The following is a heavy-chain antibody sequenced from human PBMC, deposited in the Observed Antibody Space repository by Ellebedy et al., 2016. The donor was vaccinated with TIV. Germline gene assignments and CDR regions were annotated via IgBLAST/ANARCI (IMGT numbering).Heavy chain of an antibody. J-gene: IGHJ4*02. Sequence: PGGSLRLSCAASGFTFTSYSMNWVRQAQGKGLEWVSSISSPVYYIYYADSLKGRFTISRDDARNSLYLQMTNLRAEDTAVFYCARAGWGHSTGSGFYWGQGTRVTVST. CDR3: ARAGWGHSTGSGFY. D-gene: IGHD2-2*01. CDR1: GFTFTSYS. V-gene: IGHV3-21*04. CDR2: ISSPVYYI.